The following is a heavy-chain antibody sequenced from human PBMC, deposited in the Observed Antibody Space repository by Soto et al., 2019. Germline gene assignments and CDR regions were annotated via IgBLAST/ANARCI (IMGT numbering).Heavy chain of an antibody. D-gene: IGHD4-17*01. CDR1: GFTFSSYA. CDR3: AKVSRDYGDYVH. CDR2: ISGSGGST. Sequence: RRLSCAASGFTFSSYAMSWVRQAPGKGLEWVSAISGSGGSTYYADSVKGRFTISRDNSKNTLYLQMNSLRAEDTAVYYCAKVSRDYGDYVHWGQGTLVTVSS. V-gene: IGHV3-23*01. J-gene: IGHJ4*02.